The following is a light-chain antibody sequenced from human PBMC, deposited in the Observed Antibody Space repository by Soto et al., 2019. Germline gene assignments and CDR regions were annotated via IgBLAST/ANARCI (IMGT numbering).Light chain of an antibody. CDR1: QSIGNS. Sequence: TVLTQSPATLSLSPGERATLSCKASQSIGNSLGWFQQKPGQAPSLLIDDAFNRATGIPARFTGSGSGSDFTLTISSLEPEDFGVYYHRQRYKWPLTFGGGTKVEIK. CDR3: RQRYKWPLT. CDR2: DAF. J-gene: IGKJ4*01. V-gene: IGKV3-11*01.